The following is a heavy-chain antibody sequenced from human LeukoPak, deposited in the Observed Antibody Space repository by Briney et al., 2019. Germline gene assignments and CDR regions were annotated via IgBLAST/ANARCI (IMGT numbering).Heavy chain of an antibody. J-gene: IGHJ4*02. CDR2: INHSGST. Sequence: SETLSLTCVVYGGSFSGYYWSWIRQPPGKGLEWIGEINHSGSTNYNPSLKSRVTISVDTSKNQFSLKPSSVTAADTAVYYCAGQLRDAPGIAVAGTVYWGQGTLVTVSP. V-gene: IGHV4-34*09. D-gene: IGHD6-19*01. CDR3: AGQLRDAPGIAVAGTVY. CDR1: GGSFSGYY.